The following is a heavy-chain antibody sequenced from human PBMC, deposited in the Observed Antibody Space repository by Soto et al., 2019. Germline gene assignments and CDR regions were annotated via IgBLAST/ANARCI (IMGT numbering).Heavy chain of an antibody. CDR1: RFTFSSYG. Sequence: PGGSLRLSCAASRFTFSSYGMHWVRQAPGKGLEWVAVIWYDGSNKYYADSVKGRFTISRDNSKNTLYLQMNSLRAEDTAVYYCARGIVGATTRAFDIWGQGTMVTVSS. D-gene: IGHD1-26*01. V-gene: IGHV3-33*01. CDR3: ARGIVGATTRAFDI. CDR2: IWYDGSNK. J-gene: IGHJ3*02.